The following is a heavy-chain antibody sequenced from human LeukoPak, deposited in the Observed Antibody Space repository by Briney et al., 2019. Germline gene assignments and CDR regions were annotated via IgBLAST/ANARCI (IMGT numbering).Heavy chain of an antibody. J-gene: IGHJ4*02. V-gene: IGHV1-46*01. CDR2: INPSGGST. Sequence: GASVKVSCKASGYNFISSGVTWVRQAPGQGLEWMGIINPSGGSTSYAQKFQGRVTMTRDTSTSTVYMELSSLRSEDTAVYYCARTKKESLFFYFDYWGQGTLVTVSS. CDR3: ARTKKESLFFYFDY. D-gene: IGHD3-10*01. CDR1: GYNFISSG.